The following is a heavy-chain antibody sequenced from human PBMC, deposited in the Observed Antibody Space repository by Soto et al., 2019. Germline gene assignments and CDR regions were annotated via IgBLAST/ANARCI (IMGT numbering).Heavy chain of an antibody. Sequence: QVQLVQSGAEVKKPGSSVKVSCKASGGTFSSYAISWVRQAPGQGLEWMGGLIPIFGTANYAQKFQGRVTIPADESTSTAYMELSSLRSEDTAVYYCFCSGGSCETYYYYGMDVWGQGTTVTVSS. CDR1: GGTFSSYA. V-gene: IGHV1-69*01. CDR3: FCSGGSCETYYYYGMDV. J-gene: IGHJ6*02. CDR2: LIPIFGTA. D-gene: IGHD2-15*01.